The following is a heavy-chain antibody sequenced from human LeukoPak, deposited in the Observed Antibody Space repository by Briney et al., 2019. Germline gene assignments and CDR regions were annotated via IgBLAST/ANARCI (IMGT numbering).Heavy chain of an antibody. D-gene: IGHD1-7*01. Sequence: SETLSLTCTVSGGSISSYYWSWVRQPPGKGLEWVGYSYHSGSTYYNPSLKSRVTISVDRSKTQFSLKLSSGTAADTAVYYCASPTRLELRNDAFDIWGQGTMVTVSS. J-gene: IGHJ3*02. CDR2: SYHSGST. CDR3: ASPTRLELRNDAFDI. V-gene: IGHV4-59*12. CDR1: GGSISSYY.